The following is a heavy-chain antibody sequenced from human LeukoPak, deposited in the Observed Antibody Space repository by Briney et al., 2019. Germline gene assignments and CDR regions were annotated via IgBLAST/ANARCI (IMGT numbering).Heavy chain of an antibody. CDR2: IYYSGST. Sequence: SETLSLTCTVSGGSIRSYYWSWIRQPPGKGLEWIGYIYYSGSTNYNPSLKSRVTISVDTSKNQFSLKLSSVTAADTAVYHCVRLQPNTGEWAFDIWGQGTMVSVSS. D-gene: IGHD1-1*01. CDR1: GGSIRSYY. J-gene: IGHJ3*02. V-gene: IGHV4-59*01. CDR3: VRLQPNTGEWAFDI.